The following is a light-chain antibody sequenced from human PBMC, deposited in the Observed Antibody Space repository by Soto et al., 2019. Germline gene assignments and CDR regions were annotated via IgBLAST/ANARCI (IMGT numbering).Light chain of an antibody. CDR2: DVT. J-gene: IGLJ1*01. V-gene: IGLV2-11*01. CDR1: SSDVGDYIY. Sequence: QSALTQPRSVSGSPGQSVTISCTGTSSDVGDYIYVSWYQHHPGKAPKLMIYDVTKRPSGVPDRFSGSKSGNTASLTISGLQAEDEADYYCCSYAGRYTYVFGTGTKVTVL. CDR3: CSYAGRYTYV.